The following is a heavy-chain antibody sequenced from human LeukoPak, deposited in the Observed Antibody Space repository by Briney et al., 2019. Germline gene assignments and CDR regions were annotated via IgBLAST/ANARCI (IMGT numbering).Heavy chain of an antibody. CDR2: INHNGNVN. D-gene: IGHD2-21*02. V-gene: IGHV3-7*03. CDR3: ARAYCGGDCYSAFDI. Sequence: GGSLRLSCAASGFTFSSYWMNWARQAPGKGLEWVASINHNGNVNYYVDSVKGRFTISRDNAKNSLYLQMSNLRAEDTAVYYCARAYCGGDCYSAFDIWGQGTMVTVSS. CDR1: GFTFSSYW. J-gene: IGHJ3*02.